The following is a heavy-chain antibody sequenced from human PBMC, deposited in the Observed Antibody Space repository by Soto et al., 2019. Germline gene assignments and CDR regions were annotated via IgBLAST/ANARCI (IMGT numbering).Heavy chain of an antibody. Sequence: DTLSLTCTVSGGSISSYYWSWIRQPAGKGLEWIGRIYTSGSTNYNPSLKSRVTMSVDTSKNQFSLKLSSVTAADTAVYYCARDYGDYGEYFQHWGQGTLVTVSS. V-gene: IGHV4-4*07. D-gene: IGHD4-17*01. J-gene: IGHJ1*01. CDR2: IYTSGST. CDR3: ARDYGDYGEYFQH. CDR1: GGSISSYY.